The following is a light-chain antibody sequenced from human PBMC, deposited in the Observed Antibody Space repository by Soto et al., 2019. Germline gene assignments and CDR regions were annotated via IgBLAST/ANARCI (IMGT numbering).Light chain of an antibody. CDR3: QQRSSWPRT. CDR1: QSVRTTY. CDR2: GTS. V-gene: IGKV3D-20*02. J-gene: IGKJ1*01. Sequence: EIVLTQSPCTLSLSPGERSTLSCMASQSVRTTYLAWYQQKPGQAPRLLIYGTSTRATGIPARFSGSGSGTDFTLTISSLEPEDFAVYYCQQRSSWPRTFGQGTKVDI.